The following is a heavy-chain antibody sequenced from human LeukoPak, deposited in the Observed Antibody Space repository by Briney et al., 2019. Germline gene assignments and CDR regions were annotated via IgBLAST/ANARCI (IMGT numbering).Heavy chain of an antibody. CDR2: ISYDGSNK. Sequence: GGSLRLSCAASGFTFSSYAMHWVRQAPGKGLEWVAVISYDGSNKYYADSVKGRFTISRDNSKNTLYLQMNSLRAEDTAVYYCARDPSSADAFDIWGQGTMVTVSS. CDR1: GFTFSSYA. J-gene: IGHJ3*02. D-gene: IGHD2/OR15-2a*01. CDR3: ARDPSSADAFDI. V-gene: IGHV3-30-3*01.